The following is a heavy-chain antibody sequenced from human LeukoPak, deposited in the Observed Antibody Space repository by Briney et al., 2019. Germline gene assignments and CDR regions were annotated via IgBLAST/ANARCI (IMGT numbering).Heavy chain of an antibody. J-gene: IGHJ5*02. CDR3: ARDLAPIYDSSNPTGFDP. CDR1: GFTVSSIH. D-gene: IGHD3-22*01. V-gene: IGHV3-21*01. Sequence: PGGSLRLSCAASGFTVSSIHMVWVRQAPGKGLEWVSSISSSSSYIYYADSVKGRFTISRDNAKNSLYLQMNSLRAEDTAVYYCARDLAPIYDSSNPTGFDPWGQGTLVTVSS. CDR2: ISSSSSYI.